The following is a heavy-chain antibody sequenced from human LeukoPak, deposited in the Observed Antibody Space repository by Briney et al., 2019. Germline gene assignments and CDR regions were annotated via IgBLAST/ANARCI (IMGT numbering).Heavy chain of an antibody. J-gene: IGHJ5*02. CDR3: ARDVFAGYVTHHKFDP. Sequence: ASVKVSCKASGYTFTGYYMHWVRQAPGQGLEWMGWINPNSGGTNYAQKFQGRVTMTRDASISTAYMELSGLRSDDTAVYYCARDVFAGYVTHHKFDPWGQGTLVTVSS. D-gene: IGHD3-10*02. CDR1: GYTFTGYY. CDR2: INPNSGGT. V-gene: IGHV1-2*02.